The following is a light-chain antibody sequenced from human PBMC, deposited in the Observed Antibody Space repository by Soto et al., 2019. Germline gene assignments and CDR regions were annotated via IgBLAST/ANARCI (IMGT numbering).Light chain of an antibody. V-gene: IGLV2-14*01. CDR1: SSDVGAYNY. J-gene: IGLJ3*02. CDR3: SSYTTATTRV. Sequence: QSALTQPSSVSWSPGQSITISCTGTSSDVGAYNYVSWYQQHPGKAPKLMIFDVSNRPSGVSNRFSGSKSGNTASLTISGLQAADEADYYCSSYTTATTRVFGGGTKLTVL. CDR2: DVS.